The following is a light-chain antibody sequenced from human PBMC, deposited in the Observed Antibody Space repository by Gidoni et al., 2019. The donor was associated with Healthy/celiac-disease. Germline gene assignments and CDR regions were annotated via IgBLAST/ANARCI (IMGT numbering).Light chain of an antibody. J-gene: IGLJ1*01. CDR2: GNS. CDR3: QSYDSSLSGSYV. V-gene: IGLV1-40*01. CDR1: SSNIGACYD. Sequence: QSVLTQPPSVSGAPGQRVPIPCTGSSSNIGACYDVHWYQQLPGTAPKLLIYGNSNRPSGVPDRFSGSKSGTSASLAITGLQAEDEADYYCQSYDSSLSGSYVFGTGTKVTVL.